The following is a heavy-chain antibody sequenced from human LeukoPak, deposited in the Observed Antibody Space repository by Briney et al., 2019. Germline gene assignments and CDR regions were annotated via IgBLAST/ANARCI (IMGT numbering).Heavy chain of an antibody. V-gene: IGHV3-23*01. CDR3: AKDTFVELSYLHH. CDR1: GLNFSGYA. Sequence: GGSLRLSCGASGLNFSGYAMSWVRQAPGKGLQWVSAISGATYRTYYADSVRGRFTISRGISKNTLYLQMNNLRAEDTAIYYCAKDTFVELSYLHHWGQGTLVTVSS. CDR2: ISGATYRT. D-gene: IGHD1-26*01. J-gene: IGHJ4*02.